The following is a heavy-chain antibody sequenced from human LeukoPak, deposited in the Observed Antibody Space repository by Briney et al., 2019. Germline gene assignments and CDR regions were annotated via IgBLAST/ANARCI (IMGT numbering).Heavy chain of an antibody. CDR2: IIPIFGTA. CDR1: GGTFSSYA. D-gene: IGHD3-22*01. CDR3: ARDSRSTLYYYDSSGYYFDY. Sequence: GSSVKVSCKASGGTFSSYAISWVRQAPGQGLEWMGGIIPIFGTANYAQKFQGRVTITADKSTSTAYMELSSLRSEDTAVYYCARDSRSTLYYYDSSGYYFDYWGQGTLVTVSS. V-gene: IGHV1-69*06. J-gene: IGHJ4*02.